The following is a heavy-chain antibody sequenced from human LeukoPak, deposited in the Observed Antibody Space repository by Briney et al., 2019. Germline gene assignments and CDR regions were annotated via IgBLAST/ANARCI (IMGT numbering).Heavy chain of an antibody. V-gene: IGHV4-59*08. D-gene: IGHD1-26*01. Sequence: SETLSLTCTVSGGSISSYYWSWIRQPPGKGLEWIGYIYYSGSTNYNPSLKSRVTISVDTSKNQFSLKLSSVTAADTAVYYCARHPIPSLLRPQPFDYWGQGTLVTVSS. CDR1: GGSISSYY. CDR3: ARHPIPSLLRPQPFDY. CDR2: IYYSGST. J-gene: IGHJ4*02.